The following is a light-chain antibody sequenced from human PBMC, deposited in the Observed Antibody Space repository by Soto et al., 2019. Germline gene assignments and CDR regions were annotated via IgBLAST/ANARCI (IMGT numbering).Light chain of an antibody. J-gene: IGKJ2*01. V-gene: IGKV3-20*01. CDR2: GAS. CDR1: QSVSSSY. Sequence: EIVLTQSPGTLSLSPGERATLSCRASQSVSSSYLAWYQQKPGQAPRLLIYGASSRATGVPARFSGSGSGTDFTLTISRLEPEAFAAYYCQQYGGSPPYTFGQGTKLEI. CDR3: QQYGGSPPYT.